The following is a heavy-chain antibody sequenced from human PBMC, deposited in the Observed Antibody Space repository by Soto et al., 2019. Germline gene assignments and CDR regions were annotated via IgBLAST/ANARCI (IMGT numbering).Heavy chain of an antibody. D-gene: IGHD3-22*01. J-gene: IGHJ4*02. CDR2: ISSSSSYI. CDR3: ARVLIPYDSSGYPY. Sequence: GSLRLSCAASGFTFSSYSMNWVRQAPGKGLEWVSSISSSSSYIYYADSVKGRFTISRDNAKNSLYLQMNSLRAEDTAVYYCARVLIPYDSSGYPYWGQETLVTVSS. CDR1: GFTFSSYS. V-gene: IGHV3-21*01.